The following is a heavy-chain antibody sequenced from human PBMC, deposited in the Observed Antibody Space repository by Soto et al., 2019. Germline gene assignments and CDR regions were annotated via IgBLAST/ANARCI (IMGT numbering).Heavy chain of an antibody. V-gene: IGHV1-69*13. CDR1: GGTFSSYA. J-gene: IGHJ6*02. Sequence: ASVKVSCKASGGTFSSYAISWVRQAPGQGLEWMGGIIPIFGTANYAQKFQGRVTITADESTSTAYMELSSLRSEDTAVYYCASLYYGSGSYYYYGMDVWGQGTTVTVSS. CDR2: IIPIFGTA. D-gene: IGHD3-10*01. CDR3: ASLYYGSGSYYYYGMDV.